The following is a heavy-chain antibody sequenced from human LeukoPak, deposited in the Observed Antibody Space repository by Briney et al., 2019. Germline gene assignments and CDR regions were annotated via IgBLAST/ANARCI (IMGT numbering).Heavy chain of an antibody. CDR1: GYTFTGYY. V-gene: IGHV1-2*06. J-gene: IGHJ4*02. CDR3: ARDASNWSSFDQ. CDR2: IVPNSGGT. Sequence: GASVKVSCKSSGYTFTGYYIHWVRQAPGQGLEWMGRIVPNSGGTNYAQKFQGRVTMTRDTSINTAYMELSRLTSDDSAVYYCARDASNWSSFDQWGQGTVVTVSS. D-gene: IGHD4-11*01.